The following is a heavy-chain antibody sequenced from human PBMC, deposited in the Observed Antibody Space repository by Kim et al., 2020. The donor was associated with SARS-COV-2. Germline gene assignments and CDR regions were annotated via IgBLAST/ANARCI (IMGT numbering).Heavy chain of an antibody. D-gene: IGHD6-19*01. CDR1: GFTFSSYG. J-gene: IGHJ4*02. Sequence: GGSLRLSCAASGFTFSSYGMHWVRQAPGKGLEWVAVISYDGSNKYYADSVKGRFTISRDNSKNTLYLQMNSLRAEDTAVYYCAKDRAQYSSGWYGDFDYWGQGTLVTVSS. V-gene: IGHV3-30*18. CDR3: AKDRAQYSSGWYGDFDY. CDR2: ISYDGSNK.